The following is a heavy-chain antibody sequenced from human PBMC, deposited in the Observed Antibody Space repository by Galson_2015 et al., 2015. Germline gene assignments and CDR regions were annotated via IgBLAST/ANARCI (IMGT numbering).Heavy chain of an antibody. Sequence: SLRLSCAASGFTFSDYYMSWIRQAPGKGLEWVSYISSSGSTIYYADSVKGRFTISRDNAKNSLYLQMNSLRAEDTAVYYCARDLRGIAAAGLLPDAFDIWGQGTMVTVSS. D-gene: IGHD6-13*01. V-gene: IGHV3-11*01. CDR1: GFTFSDYY. CDR3: ARDLRGIAAAGLLPDAFDI. CDR2: ISSSGSTI. J-gene: IGHJ3*02.